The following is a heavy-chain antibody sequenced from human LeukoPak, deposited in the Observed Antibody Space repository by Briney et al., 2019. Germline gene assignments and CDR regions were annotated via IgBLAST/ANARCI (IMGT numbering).Heavy chain of an antibody. V-gene: IGHV1-2*06. D-gene: IGHD3-22*01. Sequence: ASVKVSCKVSGYTFTGYYVHWVRQAPGQGLEWMGRINPNSGGTNYAQKFQGRVTMTSDTSINTAYMELSSLGSDDTAVYYCAREFFYDSGGSDYWGQGTLVTVSS. J-gene: IGHJ4*02. CDR1: GYTFTGYY. CDR3: AREFFYDSGGSDY. CDR2: INPNSGGT.